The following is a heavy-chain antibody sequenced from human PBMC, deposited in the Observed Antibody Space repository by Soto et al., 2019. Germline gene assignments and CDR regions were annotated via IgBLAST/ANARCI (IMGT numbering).Heavy chain of an antibody. D-gene: IGHD6-19*01. CDR3: ARGHSSGGDVSFDY. J-gene: IGHJ4*02. CDR2: INYSGST. Sequence: QVQLQESGPGLVKPSETLSLTCTVSGGSISSYYWCWIRQPPGKGLEWLGYINYSGSTTYTPSLKSRVTISGDKSKNTSSLKLSAVTAADTAGYYCARGHSSGGDVSFDYWGQGTLVTVSS. V-gene: IGHV4-59*08. CDR1: GGSISSYY.